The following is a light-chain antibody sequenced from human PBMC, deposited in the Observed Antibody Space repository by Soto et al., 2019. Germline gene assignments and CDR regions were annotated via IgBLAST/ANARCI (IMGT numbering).Light chain of an antibody. V-gene: IGKV1-5*03. J-gene: IGKJ1*01. CDR3: LQHNSYSEA. CDR2: KAS. Sequence: DIQMTQSPSTLSASVGDRVTITCRASQSISSWLAWYQQKPGKAPKLLIYKASSLESGVPSRFSGSGSGTEFTLTISSLQPEDFATYYCLQHNSYSEAFGQGTKVDIK. CDR1: QSISSW.